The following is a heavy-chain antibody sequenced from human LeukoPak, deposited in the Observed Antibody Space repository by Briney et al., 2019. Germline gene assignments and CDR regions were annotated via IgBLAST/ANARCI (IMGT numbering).Heavy chain of an antibody. Sequence: PGGSRRLSCVASGFIFSKHWMHWVRQAPGKGLVWVSRLNLDGSTTSYADSVKGRFTISRDNAKNTLYLQMNSLRVDDTGVYYCARESSGRYWGWGQGTLVTVSS. V-gene: IGHV3-74*01. CDR1: GFIFSKHW. J-gene: IGHJ4*02. D-gene: IGHD7-27*01. CDR2: LNLDGSTT. CDR3: ARESSGRYWG.